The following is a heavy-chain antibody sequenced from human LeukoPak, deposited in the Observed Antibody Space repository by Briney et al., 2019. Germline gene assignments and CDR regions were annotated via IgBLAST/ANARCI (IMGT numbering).Heavy chain of an antibody. CDR2: IFYSGST. D-gene: IGHD2-21*01. J-gene: IGHJ6*02. CDR3: ARGLVIPYYYGMDV. V-gene: IGHV4-61*01. Sequence: PSETLSLTCTVSGGSVSSINYYWSWIRQPPGKGLEWLGYIFYSGSTNYNPSLKSRVTISVDTSKNQFSLKLTSVTAADTAVYYCARGLVIPYYYGMDVWGQGTTVTVSS. CDR1: GGSVSSINYY.